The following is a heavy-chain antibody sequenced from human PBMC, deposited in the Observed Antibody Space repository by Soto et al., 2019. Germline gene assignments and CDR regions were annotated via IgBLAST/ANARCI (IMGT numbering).Heavy chain of an antibody. CDR3: ARDILRYYDILTGYSYFDY. J-gene: IGHJ4*02. Sequence: LRLSCAASGFTFSSYGMHWVRQAPGKGLEWVAVIWYDGSNKYYADSVKGRFTISRDNSKNTLYLQMNSLRAEDTAVYYCARDILRYYDILTGYSYFDYWGQGTLVTVSS. CDR2: IWYDGSNK. CDR1: GFTFSSYG. D-gene: IGHD3-9*01. V-gene: IGHV3-33*01.